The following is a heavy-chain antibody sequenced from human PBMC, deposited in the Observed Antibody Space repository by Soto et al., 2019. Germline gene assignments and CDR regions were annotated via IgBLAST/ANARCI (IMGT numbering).Heavy chain of an antibody. CDR2: TYQSGSA. V-gene: IGHV4-30-2*06. Sequence: QVQLQESGSGLVKPSQTLSLTCTVSGGSISSGGYSWTWIRQSPGKGLEGIGYTYQSGSAYYNPSLKSRVTISVDRSKNQFSLNLTSVTAADTAVYYCARDYYGMDVWGQGTTVTVSS. CDR3: ARDYYGMDV. CDR1: GGSISSGGYS. J-gene: IGHJ6*02.